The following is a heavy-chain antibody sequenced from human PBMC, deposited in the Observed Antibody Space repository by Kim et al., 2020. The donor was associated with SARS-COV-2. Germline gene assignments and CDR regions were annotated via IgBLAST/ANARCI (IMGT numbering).Heavy chain of an antibody. CDR1: GGSISSSSYY. J-gene: IGHJ2*01. CDR2: IYYSGST. CDR3: ARHPDYYDRPNWYFDL. V-gene: IGHV4-39*01. D-gene: IGHD3-22*01. Sequence: SETLSLTCTVSGGSISSSSYYWGWIRQPPGKGLEWIGSIYYSGSTYYNPSLKSRVTISVDTSKNQFSLKLSSVTAADTAVYYCARHPDYYDRPNWYFDLWGRGTLVTVSS.